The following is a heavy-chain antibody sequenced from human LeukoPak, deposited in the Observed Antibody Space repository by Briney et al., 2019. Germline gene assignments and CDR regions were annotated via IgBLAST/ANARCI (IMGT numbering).Heavy chain of an antibody. Sequence: SETLSLTCTVSGGSISSSSYYWGWIRQPPGKGLEWIGNIYYSGSTYYNPSLKSRVTISVDTSKNQFSLKLSSVTAADTAVYYCARQAPIQLWSLAWFDPWGQGTLVTVSS. CDR1: GGSISSSSYY. CDR3: ARQAPIQLWSLAWFDP. V-gene: IGHV4-39*01. D-gene: IGHD5-18*01. J-gene: IGHJ5*02. CDR2: IYYSGST.